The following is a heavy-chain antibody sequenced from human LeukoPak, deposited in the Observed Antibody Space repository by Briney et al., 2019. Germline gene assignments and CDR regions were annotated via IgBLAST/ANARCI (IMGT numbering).Heavy chain of an antibody. V-gene: IGHV1-2*02. CDR1: GYTFTGYY. Sequence: ASVKVSCKASGYTFTGYYMHWVRQAPGQGLQWMGWINPNGGDTNYAQKFQGRVTMTRDTSISTAYMELSRLRSDDTAVYYCARGSDFDWSMMDYWGQGTLVTVSS. CDR2: INPNGGDT. D-gene: IGHD3-9*01. CDR3: ARGSDFDWSMMDY. J-gene: IGHJ4*02.